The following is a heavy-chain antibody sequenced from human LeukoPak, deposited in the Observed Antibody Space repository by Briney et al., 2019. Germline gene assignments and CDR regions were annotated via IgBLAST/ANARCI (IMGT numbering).Heavy chain of an antibody. CDR2: IYYSGST. CDR1: GGSISSYY. D-gene: IGHD2-2*02. CDR3: ARDTIRCYYMDV. V-gene: IGHV4-59*01. Sequence: SETLSLTCTASGGSISSYYWSWIRQPPGKGLEWIGYIYYSGSTNYNPSLKSRVTISVDTSKNQFSLKLSSVTAADTAVYYCARDTIRCYYMDVWGKGTTVTVSS. J-gene: IGHJ6*03.